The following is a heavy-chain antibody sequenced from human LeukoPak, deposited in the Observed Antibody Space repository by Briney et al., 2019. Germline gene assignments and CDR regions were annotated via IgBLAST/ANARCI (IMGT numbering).Heavy chain of an antibody. CDR2: ISGSGGST. D-gene: IGHD2-2*01. J-gene: IGHJ5*02. CDR1: GFTFGSYA. Sequence: GGSLRLSCAASGFTFGSYAMNWVRRAPGKGLEWVSGISGSGGSTYYADSVKGRFTISRDNSMNTLYLQMNSLRAEDTAVYYCAKAPRVPATYNWFDPWGQGTLVTVSS. CDR3: AKAPRVPATYNWFDP. V-gene: IGHV3-23*01.